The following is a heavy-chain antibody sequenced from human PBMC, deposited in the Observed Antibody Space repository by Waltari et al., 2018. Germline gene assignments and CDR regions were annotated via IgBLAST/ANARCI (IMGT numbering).Heavy chain of an antibody. J-gene: IGHJ1*01. D-gene: IGHD1-26*01. CDR2: IIPILGIA. CDR3: ARDTRYSGSYFPSGDSEYFQH. Sequence: QVQLVQSGAEVQKPGSSVKVSCKASGGTFSSYAISWVRQAPGQGLEWMGGIIPILGIANYAQKFQGRVTITADESTSTAYMELSSLRSEDTAVYYCARDTRYSGSYFPSGDSEYFQHWGQGTLVTVSS. V-gene: IGHV1-69*04. CDR1: GGTFSSYA.